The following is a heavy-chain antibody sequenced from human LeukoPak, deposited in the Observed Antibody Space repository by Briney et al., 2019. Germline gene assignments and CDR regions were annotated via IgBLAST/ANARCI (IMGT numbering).Heavy chain of an antibody. CDR3: AKDLGFGESDYYYGMDV. Sequence: GGSLRLSCAASGFTFSNYGMHWVRQAPGKGLEWVAFIRYDGSNKYYADSVKGRFTISRDNSKNTLYLQTNSLRAEDTAVYYCAKDLGFGESDYYYGMDVWGQGTTVTVSS. D-gene: IGHD3-10*01. J-gene: IGHJ6*02. V-gene: IGHV3-30*02. CDR2: IRYDGSNK. CDR1: GFTFSNYG.